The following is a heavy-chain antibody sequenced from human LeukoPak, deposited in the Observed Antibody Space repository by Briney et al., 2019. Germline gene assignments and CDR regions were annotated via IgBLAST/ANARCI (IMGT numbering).Heavy chain of an antibody. D-gene: IGHD3-3*01. V-gene: IGHV3-7*03. CDR2: IRQDGNKI. Sequence: GGSLRLSCAASGFTFSTYWMSWVRQAPGKGLEWVANIRQDGNKIYYADSAKGRFIISRDNAKNSLYLQMNSLRAEDTAVYYCAKDRGPYDFWSGYLDYWGQGTLVTVSS. CDR3: AKDRGPYDFWSGYLDY. J-gene: IGHJ4*02. CDR1: GFTFSTYW.